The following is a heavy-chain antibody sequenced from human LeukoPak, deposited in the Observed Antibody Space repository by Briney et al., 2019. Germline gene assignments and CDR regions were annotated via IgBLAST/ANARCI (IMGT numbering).Heavy chain of an antibody. J-gene: IGHJ6*02. D-gene: IGHD2-2*01. CDR2: INHSGST. V-gene: IGHV4-34*01. CDR1: GGSFSGYY. Sequence: PSETLSLTCAVYGGSFSGYYWSWIRQPPGKGLEWIGEINHSGSTNYNPSLKSRVTISVDTSKNQFSLKLSSVTAADTAVYYCARGGYCSSTSCKIDYYYYGMDVWGQGTTVTVSS. CDR3: ARGGYCSSTSCKIDYYYYGMDV.